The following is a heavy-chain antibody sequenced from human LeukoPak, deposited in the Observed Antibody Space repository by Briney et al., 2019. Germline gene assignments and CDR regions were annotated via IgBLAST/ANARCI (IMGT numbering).Heavy chain of an antibody. CDR2: ISYDGSNK. V-gene: IGHV3-30*18. CDR3: AKEGNTVTFDY. CDR1: GFTFSSYS. Sequence: PGGSLRLSCAASGFTFSSYSMHWVRQAPGKGLEWVAVISYDGSNKYYADSVKGRLTISRDNSKNTLYLQMNSLRAEDTAVYYCAKEGNTVTFDYWGQGTLVTVSS. D-gene: IGHD4-17*01. J-gene: IGHJ4*02.